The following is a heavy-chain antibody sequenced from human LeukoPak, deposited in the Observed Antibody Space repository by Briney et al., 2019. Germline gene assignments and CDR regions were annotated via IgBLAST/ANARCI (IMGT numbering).Heavy chain of an antibody. CDR3: ARTPYYDFWSGYFGAFDI. J-gene: IGHJ3*02. CDR2: ISSSGNT. V-gene: IGHV4-59*12. D-gene: IGHD3-3*01. CDR1: GASISGYF. Sequence: SETLSLTCTVSGASISGYFWSWIRQPPGKGLEWIGYISSSGNTNYNPSLKSRVTISVDTSKNQFSLKLSSVTAADTAVYYCARTPYYDFWSGYFGAFDIWGQGTMVTVSS.